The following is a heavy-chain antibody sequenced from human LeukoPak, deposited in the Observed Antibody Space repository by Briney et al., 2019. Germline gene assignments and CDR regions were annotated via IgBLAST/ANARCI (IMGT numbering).Heavy chain of an antibody. D-gene: IGHD2-15*01. CDR3: ARTYCSGGSCYPYYYYYYGMDV. CDR1: GFTFSSYS. V-gene: IGHV3-21*01. CDR2: ISSSSSNI. Sequence: GGSLRLSCAASGFTFSSYSMNWVRQAPGKGLEWVSSISSSSSNIYYADSVKGRFTISRDNAKDSLYLQMNSLRAEDTAVYYCARTYCSGGSCYPYYYYYYGMDVWGKGTTVTVSS. J-gene: IGHJ6*04.